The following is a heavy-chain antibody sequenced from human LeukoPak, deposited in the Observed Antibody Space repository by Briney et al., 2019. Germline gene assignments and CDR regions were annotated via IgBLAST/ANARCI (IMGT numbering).Heavy chain of an antibody. J-gene: IGHJ4*02. V-gene: IGHV4-34*01. CDR1: GGSFSGYY. Sequence: KASETLSLTCAVYGGSFSGYYWSWIRQPPGRGLEWIGEINHSGSTNYNPSPKSRVTISVDTSKNQFSLKLSSVTAADTAVYYCARGNHDFWSGYYSPFDYWGQGTLVTVSS. CDR3: ARGNHDFWSGYYSPFDY. D-gene: IGHD3-3*01. CDR2: INHSGST.